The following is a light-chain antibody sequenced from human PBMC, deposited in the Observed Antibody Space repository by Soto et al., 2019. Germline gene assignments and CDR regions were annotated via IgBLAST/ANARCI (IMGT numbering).Light chain of an antibody. CDR1: SSNIGSNT. CDR2: SNN. J-gene: IGLJ2*01. CDR3: AAWDDSLNGVV. Sequence: QSVLTQPPSASGTPGQRVTISCSGSSSNIGSNTVNWYQQLPGPAPKLLIYSNNQRPSGVPDLFSGSKSGTSASLAISGLQSEDEADYYCAAWDDSLNGVVFGGGTKLTVL. V-gene: IGLV1-44*01.